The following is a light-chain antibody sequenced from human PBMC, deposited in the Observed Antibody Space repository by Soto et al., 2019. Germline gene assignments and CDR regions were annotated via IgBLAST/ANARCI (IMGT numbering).Light chain of an antibody. Sequence: DIQMTQSPSSLSASVGDRVTITCRASQSISSYLNWYQQKPGKAPKLLIYAASSLQSEVPSRFSGSGSGTDFTLTISRLQPEDFATFYCQQTYSMPRTFGQGTKVVIK. CDR1: QSISSY. J-gene: IGKJ1*01. CDR2: AAS. CDR3: QQTYSMPRT. V-gene: IGKV1-39*01.